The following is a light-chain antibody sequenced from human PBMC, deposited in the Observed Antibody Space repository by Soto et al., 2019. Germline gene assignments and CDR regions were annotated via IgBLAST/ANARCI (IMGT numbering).Light chain of an antibody. V-gene: IGLV1-40*01. CDR2: GNN. J-gene: IGLJ3*02. CDR1: SSNIGAGYD. Sequence: QSVLTQPPSASGTPGQGVTISCTGASSNIGAGYDVHWYQQLPGTAPKLLIYGNNNRPSGVSDRFSGSKSGTSASLAITGLQAEDEAEYYCQSYDSSLSGWVFAGGTKLTVL. CDR3: QSYDSSLSGWV.